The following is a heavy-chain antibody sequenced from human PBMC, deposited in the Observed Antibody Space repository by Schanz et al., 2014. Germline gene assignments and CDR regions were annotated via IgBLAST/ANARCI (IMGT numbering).Heavy chain of an antibody. CDR2: ISAYNGDT. CDR3: ARGGYSSGWYDRDIAHFDY. Sequence: QVQLVQSGDEVKKPGASVKLSCKASGYSFINYGISWVRQAPGQGLEWMGWISAYNGDTNFAQKFQDRVIMTTDTTTTTAYMELRSLRTDDTAVYYCARGGYSSGWYDRDIAHFDYWGQGTLVTVSS. V-gene: IGHV1-18*01. J-gene: IGHJ4*02. CDR1: GYSFINYG. D-gene: IGHD6-19*01.